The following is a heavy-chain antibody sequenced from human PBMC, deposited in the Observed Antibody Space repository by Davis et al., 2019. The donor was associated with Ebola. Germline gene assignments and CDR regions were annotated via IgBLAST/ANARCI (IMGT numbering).Heavy chain of an antibody. Sequence: AASVKVSCKASGYTFTSYDINWVRQAPGQGLEWMGWMNSKSGIGDYAQKFQGRITMTSDTSIRTAYMALSSLRTEDTALYYCAKDSGLRTYYYDPYYFDYWGQGTLVTVSS. CDR3: AKDSGLRTYYYDPYYFDY. CDR1: GYTFTSYD. CDR2: MNSKSGIG. V-gene: IGHV1-8*01. D-gene: IGHD3-22*01. J-gene: IGHJ4*02.